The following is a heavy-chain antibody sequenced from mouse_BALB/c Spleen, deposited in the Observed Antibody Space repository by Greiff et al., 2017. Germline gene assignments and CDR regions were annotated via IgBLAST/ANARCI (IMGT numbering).Heavy chain of an antibody. J-gene: IGHJ2*01. CDR1: GFAFSRYW. D-gene: IGHD1-1*01. Sequence: EVQRVESGGGLVQPGGSLKLSCAASGFAFSRYWMSWVRQAPGKGLEWIGEINPDSSTINYTPSLKDKFIISRDNAKNTLYLQMSKVRSEDTALYYCARPHYYGSSSFDYWGQGTTLTVSS. V-gene: IGHV4-1*02. CDR3: ARPHYYGSSSFDY. CDR2: INPDSSTI.